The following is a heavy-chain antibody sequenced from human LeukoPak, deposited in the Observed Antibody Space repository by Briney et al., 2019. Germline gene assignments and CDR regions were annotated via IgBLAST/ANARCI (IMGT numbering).Heavy chain of an antibody. V-gene: IGHV4-34*01. CDR2: SNHSGST. J-gene: IGHJ3*02. D-gene: IGHD5-24*01. Sequence: PSETLSLTCAVYGGSFSGYYWSWIRQPPGKGLEWIGESNHSGSTNYNPSLKSRVTISVDTSKNQFSLKLSSVTAADTAVYYCARGRITGHDAFDIWGQGTMVTVSS. CDR1: GGSFSGYY. CDR3: ARGRITGHDAFDI.